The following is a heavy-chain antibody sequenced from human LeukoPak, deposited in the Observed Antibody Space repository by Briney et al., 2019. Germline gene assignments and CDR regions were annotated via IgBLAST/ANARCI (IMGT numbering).Heavy chain of an antibody. CDR3: ARNYGSGSYLVYWFDP. D-gene: IGHD3-10*01. J-gene: IGHJ5*02. CDR1: GFTFSNAW. Sequence: GGSLRLSCAASGFTFSNAWMSWVRQAPGKGLEWVSSISSSSSYIYYADSVKGRFTISRDNAKNSLYLQMSSLRAEDTAVYYCARNYGSGSYLVYWFDPWGQGTLVTVSS. CDR2: ISSSSSYI. V-gene: IGHV3-21*01.